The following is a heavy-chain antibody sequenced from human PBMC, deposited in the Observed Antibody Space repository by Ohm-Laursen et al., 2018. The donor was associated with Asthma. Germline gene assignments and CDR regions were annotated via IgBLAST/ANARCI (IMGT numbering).Heavy chain of an antibody. D-gene: IGHD2/OR15-2a*01. J-gene: IGHJ5*02. V-gene: IGHV4-59*01. CDR2: IHDSGNT. CDR1: GGSINNFY. CDR3: ARGVVSRTTPNWFDP. Sequence: TLSLTCHVSGGSINNFYWHWIRQPPGKGLEWIGYIHDSGNTQYNPSLKSRVTISLDTSKRRFSLSLNSASAADTAVYYCARGVVSRTTPNWFDPWGQGTLVTVSS.